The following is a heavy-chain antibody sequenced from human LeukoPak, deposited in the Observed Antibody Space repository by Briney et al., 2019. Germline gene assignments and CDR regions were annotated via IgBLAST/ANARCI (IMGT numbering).Heavy chain of an antibody. D-gene: IGHD3-10*01. Sequence: SETLSLTCTVSGGSISAYWGSWIRQSAGKGLEWIGRFYISGSTTYNPSLKSRVTMSVDTSTNQFSLQLGSVTAADTAVYYCARDYKYYNSGSYYDCWGQGTLVTVSS. CDR1: GGSISAYW. CDR2: FYISGST. V-gene: IGHV4-4*07. CDR3: ARDYKYYNSGSYYDC. J-gene: IGHJ4*02.